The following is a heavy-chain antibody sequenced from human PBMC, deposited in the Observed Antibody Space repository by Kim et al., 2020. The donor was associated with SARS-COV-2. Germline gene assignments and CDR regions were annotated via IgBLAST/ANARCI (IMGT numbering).Heavy chain of an antibody. CDR2: IYYSGST. J-gene: IGHJ4*02. CDR1: GGSISSYY. D-gene: IGHD1-1*01. Sequence: SETLSLTCTVSGGSISSYYWSWIRQPPGKGLEWIGYIYYSGSTNYNPSLKSRVTISVDTSKNQFSLKLSSVTAADTAVYYCARHGRGGGFDYWGQGTLVTVSS. V-gene: IGHV4-59*08. CDR3: ARHGRGGGFDY.